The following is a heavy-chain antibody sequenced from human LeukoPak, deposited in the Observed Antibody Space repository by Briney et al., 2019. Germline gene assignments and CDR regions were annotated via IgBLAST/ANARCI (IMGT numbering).Heavy chain of an antibody. J-gene: IGHJ4*02. Sequence: KTSETLSLTCAAYGGSFSGYYWSWIRQPPGKGLEWIGEINHSGSTNYNPSLKSRVTISVDTSKNQFSLKLSSVTAADTAVYYCARGCGTMVRGVCNYWGQGTLVTVSS. D-gene: IGHD3-10*01. CDR1: GGSFSGYY. CDR2: INHSGST. V-gene: IGHV4-34*01. CDR3: ARGCGTMVRGVCNY.